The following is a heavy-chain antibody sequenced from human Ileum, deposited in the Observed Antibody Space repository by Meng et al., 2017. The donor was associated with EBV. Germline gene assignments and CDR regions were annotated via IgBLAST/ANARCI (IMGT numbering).Heavy chain of an antibody. CDR2: INPGIGST. CDR1: GYKFDDYT. V-gene: IGHV1-3*01. D-gene: IGHD2-15*01. J-gene: IGHJ4*02. CDR3: AREEGGRFDS. Sequence: QFQLVPAGSDMKKPGASVEIPGKASGYKFDDYTIQWLRQAPGQRLEWLGWINPGIGSTYDSKTIRGRLTITMDTSASTVYMRLTSLTSEDTAVYYCAREEGGRFDSWGQGTLVTVSS.